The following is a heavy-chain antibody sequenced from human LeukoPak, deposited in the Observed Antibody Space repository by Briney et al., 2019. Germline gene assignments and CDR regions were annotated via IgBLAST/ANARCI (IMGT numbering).Heavy chain of an antibody. CDR1: GYTFTSYG. D-gene: IGHD3-22*01. CDR2: ISAYNGNT. V-gene: IGHV1-18*01. Sequence: GASVKVSCKASGYTFTSYGISWVRQAPGQGLEWMGWISAYNGNTNYAQKLQGRVTMTTDTSTSTAYMELRSLRSDDTALYYCAREVLDYDSSGYYYYFDYWGQGTLVTVSS. J-gene: IGHJ4*02. CDR3: AREVLDYDSSGYYYYFDY.